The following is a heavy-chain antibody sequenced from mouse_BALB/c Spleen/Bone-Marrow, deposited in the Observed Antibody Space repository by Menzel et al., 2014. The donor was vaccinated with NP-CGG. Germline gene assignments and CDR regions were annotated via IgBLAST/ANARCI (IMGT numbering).Heavy chain of an antibody. CDR2: IRNKAKGYTT. CDR1: GFTFTDYY. Sequence: VQLQQSGGGSVQPGGSLRLSCAPSGFTFTDYYMSWVRQPPGKALEWLGFIRNKAKGYTTEYSASVKGRFTISRDNSQRILYLQMNTLRAEDSATYYCARDENVGIYWYFDVWGAGTTVIVSS. CDR3: ARDENVGIYWYFDV. J-gene: IGHJ1*01. V-gene: IGHV7-3*02.